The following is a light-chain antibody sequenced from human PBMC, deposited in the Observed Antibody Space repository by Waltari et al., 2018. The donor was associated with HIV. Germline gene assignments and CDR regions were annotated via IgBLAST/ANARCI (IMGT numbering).Light chain of an antibody. CDR1: SSNIGAGSD. CDR3: QSYDSSLSGFVV. CDR2: GNT. Sequence: QSVLTPPPSVSGAPGQRVTIPCPGSSSNIGAGSDVHWYQQLPGTAPKVLIYGNTNRPSGVPDRFSGSKSGTSASLAITGLQAEDEADYYCQSYDSSLSGFVVFGGGTKVTVL. J-gene: IGLJ2*01. V-gene: IGLV1-40*01.